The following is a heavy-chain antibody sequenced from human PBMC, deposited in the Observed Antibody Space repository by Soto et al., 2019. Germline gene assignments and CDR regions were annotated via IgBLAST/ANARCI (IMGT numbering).Heavy chain of an antibody. D-gene: IGHD4-17*01. CDR1: GGSFSGYY. J-gene: IGHJ4*02. CDR2: INHSGST. CDR3: ARTTRDYGDLGDFAY. Sequence: SETLSLTCAVYGGSFSGYYWSWIRQPPGKGLEWVGEINHSGSTNYNPSLKSRVTISVDTSKNQFSLKLSSVTAADTAVYYCARTTRDYGDLGDFAYWGQGTLVTGSS. V-gene: IGHV4-34*01.